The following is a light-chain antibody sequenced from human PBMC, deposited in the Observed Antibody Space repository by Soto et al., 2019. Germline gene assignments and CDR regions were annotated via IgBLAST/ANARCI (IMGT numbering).Light chain of an antibody. J-gene: IGKJ1*01. CDR1: QSIDSW. Sequence: DIQMTQSPSTLSASVGDRVTITCRASQSIDSWLAWYQHKPGKAPKLLIFKASTLETGVPSRFSGSGSETAFTLTISRLQPDDSATYYCQTYNSYSRTFGQGTKVEIK. CDR3: QTYNSYSRT. V-gene: IGKV1-5*03. CDR2: KAS.